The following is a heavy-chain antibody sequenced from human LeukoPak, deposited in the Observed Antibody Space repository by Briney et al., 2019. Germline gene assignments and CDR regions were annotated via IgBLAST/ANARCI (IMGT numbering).Heavy chain of an antibody. Sequence: GGSLRLSCAASRFTFSNYWMSWVRQAPGKGLEWVSYISSSGSTIYYADSVKGRFTISRDNAKNSLYLQMNSLRAEDTAVYYCAELGITMIGGVWGKGTTVTISS. V-gene: IGHV3-48*04. CDR1: RFTFSNYW. D-gene: IGHD3-10*02. J-gene: IGHJ6*04. CDR3: AELGITMIGGV. CDR2: ISSSGSTI.